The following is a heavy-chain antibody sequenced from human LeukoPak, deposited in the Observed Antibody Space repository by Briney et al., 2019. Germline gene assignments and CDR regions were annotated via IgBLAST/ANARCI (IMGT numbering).Heavy chain of an antibody. J-gene: IGHJ3*02. V-gene: IGHV4-59*08. CDR1: GGSISGYY. CDR3: ARRSTAFDAFDI. CDR2: IYYSGST. Sequence: SETLSLTCTASGGSISGYYWSWIRQPPGKGLEWIGYIYYSGSTNYNPSLKSRVTISVDTSKNQFSLKLSSVTAADTAVYYCARRSTAFDAFDIWGQGTMVTVSS. D-gene: IGHD5/OR15-5a*01.